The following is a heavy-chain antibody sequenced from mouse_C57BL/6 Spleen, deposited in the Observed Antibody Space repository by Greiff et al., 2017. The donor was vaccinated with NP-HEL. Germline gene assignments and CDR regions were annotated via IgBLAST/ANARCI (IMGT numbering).Heavy chain of an antibody. Sequence: QVQLQQPGAELVRPGSSVKLSCKASGYTFTSYWMDWVKQRPGQGLEWIVTLYPSASEPHSNPKFKDKPTLTVAKSSSTAYMQLSSLTSEDSAVYYCAVYSGAMDYWGQGTSVTVSS. V-gene: IGHV1-61*01. J-gene: IGHJ4*01. CDR2: LYPSASEP. CDR1: GYTFTSYW. CDR3: AVYSGAMDY. D-gene: IGHD2-1*01.